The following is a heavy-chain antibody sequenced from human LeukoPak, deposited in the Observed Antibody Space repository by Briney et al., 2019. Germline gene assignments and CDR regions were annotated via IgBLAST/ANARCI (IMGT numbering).Heavy chain of an antibody. D-gene: IGHD1-1*01. CDR3: ARVRSTTGTDFDY. V-gene: IGHV3-48*01. CDR2: ISSSSSTI. Sequence: GGSLRLSCAASGFTFSNYNMNWVRQAPGKGLEWVSYISSSSSTIYYADSVKGRFTISRDNAKNSLYLQMNSLRAEDTAVYYCARVRSTTGTDFDYWGQGTLVTVSS. CDR1: GFTFSNYN. J-gene: IGHJ4*02.